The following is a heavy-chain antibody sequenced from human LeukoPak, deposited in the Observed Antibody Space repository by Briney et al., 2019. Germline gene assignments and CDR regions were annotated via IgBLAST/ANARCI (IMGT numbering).Heavy chain of an antibody. J-gene: IGHJ4*02. D-gene: IGHD4-11*01. Sequence: GGSLRLSCAASGFTFSTYSMNWVRQAPGKGLEWLSYISSTSIYYADSVKGRFTISRDNAKNSLYLQMNSLRAEDTAVYYCARDRSPLTVIDFDSWGQGTLVTVSS. CDR1: GFTFSTYS. CDR3: ARDRSPLTVIDFDS. CDR2: ISSTSI. V-gene: IGHV3-48*04.